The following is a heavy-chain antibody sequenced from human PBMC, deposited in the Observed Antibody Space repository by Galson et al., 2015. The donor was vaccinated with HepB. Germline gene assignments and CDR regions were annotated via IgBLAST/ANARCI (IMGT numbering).Heavy chain of an antibody. V-gene: IGHV3-23*01. J-gene: IGHJ4*02. Sequence: SLRLSCAASGFTFSSYAMSWVRQAPGKGLEWVSAISGSGGSRYYADSVKGRFTISRDNSKNTLYLQMNSLRAEDTAVYYCAREEYSSSSFDYWGQGTLVTVSS. CDR1: GFTFSSYA. D-gene: IGHD2-21*01. CDR3: AREEYSSSSFDY. CDR2: ISGSGGSR.